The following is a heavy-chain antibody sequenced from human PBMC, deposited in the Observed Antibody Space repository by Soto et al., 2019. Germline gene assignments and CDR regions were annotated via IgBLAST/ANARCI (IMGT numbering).Heavy chain of an antibody. V-gene: IGHV4-30-4*01. J-gene: IGHJ5*02. D-gene: IGHD4-17*01. CDR2: IYHSGNT. CDR3: ARLRWETENNYFDP. CDR1: GASISSGDHY. Sequence: SETLSLTCTVSGASISSGDHYWSWIRQPPGKGLEWMGYIYHSGNTHYNPSLNSRVTISIDTSTNRISLNLTSVTAADTAVYFCARLRWETENNYFDPWGQGALVTVSS.